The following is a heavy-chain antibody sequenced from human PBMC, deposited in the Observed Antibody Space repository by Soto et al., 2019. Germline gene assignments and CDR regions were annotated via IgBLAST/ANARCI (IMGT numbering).Heavy chain of an antibody. CDR3: ARHKSGGGSYPFDY. V-gene: IGHV5-10-1*01. CDR1: GFTFTSYW. Sequence: GESLKISCKGPGFTFTSYWINWVRQMPGKGLEWMGRVDPKDSYTNYSPSFQGHVTISPDRSVSTAYLKWSSLKASDTAIYYCARHKSGGGSYPFDYWGQGTLVTVSS. D-gene: IGHD2-21*01. CDR2: VDPKDSYT. J-gene: IGHJ4*02.